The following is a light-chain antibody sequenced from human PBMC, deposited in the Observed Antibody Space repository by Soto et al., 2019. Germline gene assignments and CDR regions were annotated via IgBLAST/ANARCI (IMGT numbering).Light chain of an antibody. CDR3: AAWDDSLNGWV. V-gene: IGLV1-44*01. CDR2: SNN. J-gene: IGLJ3*02. Sequence: QSVLTQPPSASGTPGQRVTISCSGSSSNIGSNTVNWYQQLPGTAPKLLIYSNNQRPSGVPDRFSGSKSGTSASLAISGLQSEGEADYYCAAWDDSLNGWVFGGGTQLTVL. CDR1: SSNIGSNT.